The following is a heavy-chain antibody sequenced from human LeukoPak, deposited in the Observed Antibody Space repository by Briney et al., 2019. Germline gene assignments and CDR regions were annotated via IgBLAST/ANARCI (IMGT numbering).Heavy chain of an antibody. J-gene: IGHJ3*02. CDR3: ARGLGINGLALDM. CDR1: GYTFTGYY. CDR2: INPNSGGT. D-gene: IGHD3-10*01. V-gene: IGHV1-2*02. Sequence: ASVKVSCKASGYTFTGYYMHWVRQAPGQGLEWMGWINPNSGGTNYAQKFQGRVTMTRDTSISTAYMELSRLRSDDTAVYYCARGLGINGLALDMWGQGTMVTVSS.